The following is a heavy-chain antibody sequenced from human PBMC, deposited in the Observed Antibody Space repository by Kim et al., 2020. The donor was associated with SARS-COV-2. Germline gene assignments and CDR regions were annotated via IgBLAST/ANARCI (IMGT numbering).Heavy chain of an antibody. D-gene: IGHD6-6*01. V-gene: IGHV3-11*03. CDR2: ISSSSSYT. J-gene: IGHJ3*02. Sequence: GGSLRLSCAASGFTFSDYYMSWIRQAPGKGLEWVSYISSSSSYTNYADSVKGRFTISRDNAKNSLYLQMNSLRAEDTAVYYCARLFRPVWHLDIWGQGTMVTVSS. CDR1: GFTFSDYY. CDR3: ARLFRPVWHLDI.